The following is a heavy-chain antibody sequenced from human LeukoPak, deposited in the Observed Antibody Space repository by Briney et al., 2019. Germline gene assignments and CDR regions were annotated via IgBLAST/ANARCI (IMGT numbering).Heavy chain of an antibody. CDR2: INPNSGGT. CDR1: GYTFTGYY. CDR3: ATPIAYYDILTGYYNAPGY. J-gene: IGHJ4*02. Sequence: ASVKVSCKAPGYTFTGYYMHWVRQAPGQGLEWMGWINPNSGGTNYAQKFQGRVTMTRDTSISTAYMELSRLRSDDTAVYYCATPIAYYDILTGYYNAPGYWGQGTLVTVSS. V-gene: IGHV1-2*02. D-gene: IGHD3-9*01.